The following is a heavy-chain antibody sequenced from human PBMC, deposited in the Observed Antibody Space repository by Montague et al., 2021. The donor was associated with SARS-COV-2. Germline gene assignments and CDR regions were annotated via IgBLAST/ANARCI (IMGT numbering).Heavy chain of an antibody. CDR3: ARNRGWGSRGAGYIDL. J-gene: IGHJ2*01. Sequence: TLSLTCTVSGGSISGDNYYWTWIRQHPGKGLGWIAYIYYTGSTYYNPSLQSRLRTSLGPSKNQFSLTLTSVTAADTAIYYCARNRGWGSRGAGYIDLWGRGTRVTVSS. CDR2: IYYTGST. V-gene: IGHV4-31*03. D-gene: IGHD7-27*01. CDR1: GGSISGDNYY.